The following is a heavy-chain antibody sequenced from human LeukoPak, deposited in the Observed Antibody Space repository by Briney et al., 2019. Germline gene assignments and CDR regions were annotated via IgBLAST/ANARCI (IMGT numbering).Heavy chain of an antibody. CDR1: GFTFSSYA. V-gene: IGHV3-30-3*01. Sequence: GRSLRLSCAASGFTFSSYAMHWVRQAPGKGLEWVAVISYDGSNKYYADSVKGRFTISRDNSKNTLYLQMNSLRAEDTAVYYCARDTLQTPTDYYYYGMDVWGQGTTVTVSS. J-gene: IGHJ6*02. CDR3: ARDTLQTPTDYYYYGMDV. D-gene: IGHD1-14*01. CDR2: ISYDGSNK.